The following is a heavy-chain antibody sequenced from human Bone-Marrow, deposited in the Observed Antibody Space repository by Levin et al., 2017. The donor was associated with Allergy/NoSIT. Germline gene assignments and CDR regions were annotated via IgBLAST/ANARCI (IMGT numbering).Heavy chain of an antibody. Sequence: WGSLRLSCAASGFTFSSYWMHWVRQAPGKGLVWVSRISSDGSTTNYADSVKGRFIISRDNAGNTLYLQMNSLRAEDTAVYYCARALIVGATSGGDYWGQGTLVTVSS. D-gene: IGHD1-26*01. J-gene: IGHJ4*02. CDR3: ARALIVGATSGGDY. V-gene: IGHV3-74*01. CDR1: GFTFSSYW. CDR2: ISSDGSTT.